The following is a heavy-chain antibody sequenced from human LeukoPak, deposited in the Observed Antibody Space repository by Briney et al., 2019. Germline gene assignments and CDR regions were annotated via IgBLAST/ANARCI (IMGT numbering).Heavy chain of an antibody. V-gene: IGHV4-61*02. Sequence: PSETLSLTCTVSGGSISSGSYYWSWIRQPAGKGLEWIGRIYTSGSTNYNPSLKSRVTISVDTSKNQFSLKLSSVTAADTAVYYCATEQGYSSGWYPEAFDIWGQGTMATVSS. D-gene: IGHD6-19*01. CDR3: ATEQGYSSGWYPEAFDI. CDR2: IYTSGST. CDR1: GGSISSGSYY. J-gene: IGHJ3*02.